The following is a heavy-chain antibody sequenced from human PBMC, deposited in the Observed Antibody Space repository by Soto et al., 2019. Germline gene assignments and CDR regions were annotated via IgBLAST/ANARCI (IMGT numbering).Heavy chain of an antibody. CDR1: GFTFSNYA. Sequence: PGGSLRPSCAASGFTFSNYAMHWVRQAPGKGLEWMALISYDGSNQYYADSVKARFTISRDNSKNTLYLQMNSLRGEDTAVYYCARQTAEGNFTHRGAFGYWGQGTPVTVSS. J-gene: IGHJ4*02. D-gene: IGHD1-26*01. CDR2: ISYDGSNQ. CDR3: ARQTAEGNFTHRGAFGY. V-gene: IGHV3-30-3*01.